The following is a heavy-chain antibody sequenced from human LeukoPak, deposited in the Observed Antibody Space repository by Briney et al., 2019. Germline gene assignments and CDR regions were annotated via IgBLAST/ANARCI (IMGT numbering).Heavy chain of an antibody. CDR1: GGSMSPYY. CDR2: FYYSGSS. J-gene: IGHJ5*02. D-gene: IGHD3-22*01. V-gene: IGHV4-59*08. CDR3: ARHSYYDHSGGRNWFDP. Sequence: KPSETLSLTCSVSGGSMSPYYWSWIRQPPGKGLEWIGYFYYSGSSNYNPSLKSRVTMSVDTSKNQFSLRLSSVTAADTAVYYCARHSYYDHSGGRNWFDPWGQGTLVTVSS.